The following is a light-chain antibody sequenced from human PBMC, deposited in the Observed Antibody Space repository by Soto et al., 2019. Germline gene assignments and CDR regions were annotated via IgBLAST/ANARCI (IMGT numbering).Light chain of an antibody. CDR1: QSVRSSY. J-gene: IGKJ1*01. V-gene: IGKV3-20*01. CDR2: GAS. Sequence: EIVLTQSPGTLSLSPGERATLSCRASQSVRSSYLAWYQQKPGPAPRLLISGASSRATDIPDRFSGSGSGTDFTLTISRLEPEDFAVYYCQQYGSSGTFGQGTKVDIK. CDR3: QQYGSSGT.